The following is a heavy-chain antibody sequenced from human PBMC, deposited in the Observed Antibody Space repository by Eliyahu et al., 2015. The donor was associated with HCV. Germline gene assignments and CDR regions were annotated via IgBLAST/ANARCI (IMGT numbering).Heavy chain of an antibody. CDR1: GLPFNTFA. Sequence: EVQLLESGGGLVQPGGSLRLSCAASGLPFNTFAFTWVRQAPGKGLEWVATIGGDSPFYADSVTGRFTLSRDNSKSTLYLQMNSLRAEDTAVYYCAKDLQSFNGVYDPFDLWGQGTMVTVS. CDR3: AKDLQSFNGVYDPFDL. D-gene: IGHD2-8*01. CDR2: IGGDSP. V-gene: IGHV3-23*01. J-gene: IGHJ3*01.